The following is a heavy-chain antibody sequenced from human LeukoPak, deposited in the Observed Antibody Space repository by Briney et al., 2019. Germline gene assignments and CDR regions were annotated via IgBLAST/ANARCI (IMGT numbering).Heavy chain of an antibody. Sequence: ASVKVSCKASGYTFTSYGISWVRQAPGQGLEWMGWISAYNGNTNYAQKLQGRVTTTTDTSTSTAYMELRSLRSDDTAVYYCARTVLASAAAGTPDYWGQGTLVTVSS. CDR3: ARTVLASAAAGTPDY. D-gene: IGHD6-13*01. V-gene: IGHV1-18*01. CDR2: ISAYNGNT. CDR1: GYTFTSYG. J-gene: IGHJ4*02.